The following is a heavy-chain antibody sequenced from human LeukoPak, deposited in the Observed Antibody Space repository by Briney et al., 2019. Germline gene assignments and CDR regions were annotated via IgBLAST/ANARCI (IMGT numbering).Heavy chain of an antibody. V-gene: IGHV4-59*12. Sequence: SETLSLTCTVSGGSIRSYLWSWIRQPPGRGLEWLGSVLYSGSTNYNPSLSGRVGISVDGSKNQFSLKVSSVTAADTAVYFCARAPQVVPTAYYMDVWGKGTTVTVSS. CDR2: VLYSGST. J-gene: IGHJ6*03. D-gene: IGHD2-2*01. CDR3: ARAPQVVPTAYYMDV. CDR1: GGSIRSYL.